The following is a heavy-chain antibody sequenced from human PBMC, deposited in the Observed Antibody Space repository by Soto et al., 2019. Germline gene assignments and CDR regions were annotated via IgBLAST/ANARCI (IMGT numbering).Heavy chain of an antibody. CDR3: ARALRSSGWTDFDY. CDR1: GYTFTGYY. V-gene: IGHV1-2*04. D-gene: IGHD6-19*01. Sequence: GASVKVSCKASGYTFTGYYMHWVRQAPGQGLGWMGWINPNSGGTNYAQKFQGWVTMTRDTSISTAYMELSRLRSDDTAVYYCARALRSSGWTDFDYWGQGTLVTVSS. CDR2: INPNSGGT. J-gene: IGHJ4*02.